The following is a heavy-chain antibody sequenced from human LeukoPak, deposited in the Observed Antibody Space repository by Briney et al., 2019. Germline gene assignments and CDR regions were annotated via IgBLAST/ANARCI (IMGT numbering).Heavy chain of an antibody. CDR3: ARRGGPKYYYGSGSYYYFDY. V-gene: IGHV4-4*07. J-gene: IGHJ4*02. Sequence: SETLSLTCTVSGGSISSYYWSWIRQPAGKGLEWIGRISSSGSTNYNPSLKSRVTISVDTSKNQFSLKLSSVTAADTAVYYCARRGGPKYYYGSGSYYYFDYWGQGTLVTVSS. CDR1: GGSISSYY. D-gene: IGHD3-10*01. CDR2: ISSSGST.